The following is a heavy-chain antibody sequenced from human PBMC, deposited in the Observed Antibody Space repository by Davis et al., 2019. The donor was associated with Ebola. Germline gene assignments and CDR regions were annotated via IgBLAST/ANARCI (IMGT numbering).Heavy chain of an antibody. CDR1: GYTFTSYA. D-gene: IGHD2-21*01. CDR3: ARAAPQLWYYYGMDV. J-gene: IGHJ6*04. V-gene: IGHV1-46*01. CDR2: INPSGGST. Sequence: ASVKVSCKASGYTFTSYAMNWVRQAPGQGLEWMGIINPSGGSTSYAQKFQGRVTMTRDTSTSTVYMELSSLRSEDTAVYYCARAAPQLWYYYGMDVWGKGTTVTVSS.